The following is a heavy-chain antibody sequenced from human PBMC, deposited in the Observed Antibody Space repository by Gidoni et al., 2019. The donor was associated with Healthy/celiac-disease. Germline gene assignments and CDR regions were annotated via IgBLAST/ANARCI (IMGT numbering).Heavy chain of an antibody. J-gene: IGHJ6*02. CDR2: ISYDGSNK. CDR3: ARGPVLMVYAIGDYGMDV. Sequence: QVQLVESGGGVVQPGRSLRLSCAASGFTFRSYAMHWVRQAPGKGLEWVAVISYDGSNKYYADSVKGRFTISRDNSKNTLYLQMNSLRAEDTAVYYCARGPVLMVYAIGDYGMDVWGQGTTVTVSS. CDR1: GFTFRSYA. D-gene: IGHD2-8*01. V-gene: IGHV3-30*01.